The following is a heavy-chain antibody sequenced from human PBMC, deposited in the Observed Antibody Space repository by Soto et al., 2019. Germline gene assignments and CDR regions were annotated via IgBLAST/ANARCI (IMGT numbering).Heavy chain of an antibody. V-gene: IGHV3-23*01. D-gene: IGHD5-12*01. CDR1: GFTFSSYA. J-gene: IGHJ6*02. Sequence: PGGSLRLSCAASGFTFSSYAMSWVRQAPGKGLEWVSAISGSGGSTYYADSVKGRFTISRDNSKNTLYLKMNSLRAEDTAVYYFAKSERWLAHAPHLTATYGMDVWGQGITVTVSS. CDR2: ISGSGGST. CDR3: AKSERWLAHAPHLTATYGMDV.